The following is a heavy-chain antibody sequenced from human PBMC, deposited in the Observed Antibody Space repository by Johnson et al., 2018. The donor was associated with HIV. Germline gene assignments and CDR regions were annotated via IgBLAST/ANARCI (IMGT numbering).Heavy chain of an antibody. J-gene: IGHJ3*02. CDR3: ASPIARGASDI. V-gene: IGHV3-9*01. CDR2: ISWNSGSI. Sequence: VQLVESGGGLVQPGRSLRLSCAASGFTFDDYAMHWVRQAPGKGLEWVSGISWNSGSIGYADSVKGRFTISRDNAKNSLYLQMNSLRAEDTALYYCASPIARGASDIWGQGAMVTVSS. D-gene: IGHD3-10*01. CDR1: GFTFDDYA.